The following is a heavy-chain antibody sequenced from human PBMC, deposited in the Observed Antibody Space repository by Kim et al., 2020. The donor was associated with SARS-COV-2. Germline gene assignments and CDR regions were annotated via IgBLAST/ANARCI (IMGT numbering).Heavy chain of an antibody. V-gene: IGHV1-69*13. CDR2: IIPIFGTA. CDR3: ARGAYCSGGSCYDAFDI. CDR1: GCTFSSYA. J-gene: IGHJ3*02. D-gene: IGHD2-15*01. Sequence: SVKVSCKASGCTFSSYAISWVRQAPGQGLEWMGGIIPIFGTANYAQKFQGRVTITADGSTSTAYMELSSLRSEDTAVYYCARGAYCSGGSCYDAFDIWGQGTMVTVSS.